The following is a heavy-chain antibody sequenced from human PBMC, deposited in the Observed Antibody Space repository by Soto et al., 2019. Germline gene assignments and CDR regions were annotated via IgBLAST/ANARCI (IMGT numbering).Heavy chain of an antibody. Sequence: ASVKVSCKVSGYTLTELSMHWVRQAPGKGLEWMGGFDPEDGETIYAQKFQGRVTMTEDTSTDTAYMELSSLRSEDTAVYYCAATFISSVDTAYYYDMDVWGQGTTVTVSS. CDR3: AATFISSVDTAYYYDMDV. CDR1: GYTLTELS. V-gene: IGHV1-24*01. CDR2: FDPEDGET. D-gene: IGHD5-12*01. J-gene: IGHJ6*02.